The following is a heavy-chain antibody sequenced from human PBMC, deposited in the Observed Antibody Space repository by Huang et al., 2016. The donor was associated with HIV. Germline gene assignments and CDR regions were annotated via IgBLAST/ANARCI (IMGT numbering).Heavy chain of an antibody. D-gene: IGHD6-6*01. CDR2: FYYSVGT. CDR1: GGSMRSYY. V-gene: IGHV4-59*01. CDR3: ASASIAARRWFDP. Sequence: QVQLQESGPGLVKPSETLSLTCTVSGGSMRSYYWSWIRQPPGKGLEWIGYFYYSVGTNSNPTLKSRVTISVDTSKNQFSLRLSSVTAADTAVYYCASASIAARRWFDPWGQGSLVTVSS. J-gene: IGHJ5*02.